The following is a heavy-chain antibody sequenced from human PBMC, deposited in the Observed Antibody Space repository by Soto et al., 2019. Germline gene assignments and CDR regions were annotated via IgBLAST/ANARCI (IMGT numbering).Heavy chain of an antibody. CDR1: GYSFTSYW. D-gene: IGHD5-12*01. Sequence: GESPKIPCKGSGYSFTSYWIGWVRQMPGKGREWTGIIYPGDSDTRYSPSFQGKVTISADKCISAAYLQLSSLKASDTAMYYCATPDRATISPSAFDIWGKGTMDTVSS. CDR2: IYPGDSDT. CDR3: ATPDRATISPSAFDI. V-gene: IGHV5-51*01. J-gene: IGHJ3*02.